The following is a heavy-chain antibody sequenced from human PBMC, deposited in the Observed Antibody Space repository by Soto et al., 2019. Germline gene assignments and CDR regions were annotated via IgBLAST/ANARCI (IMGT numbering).Heavy chain of an antibody. CDR2: ISSSSSTI. CDR1: GFTFSSYS. D-gene: IGHD6-6*01. J-gene: IGHJ4*02. Sequence: GGSLRLSCAASGFTFSSYSMNWVRQAPGKGLEWVSYISSSSSTIYYADSVKGRFTISRDNAKNSLYLQMNSLRAEDTAVYYCARDKGQLVGSSDYWGQGTLVTVSS. V-gene: IGHV3-48*01. CDR3: ARDKGQLVGSSDY.